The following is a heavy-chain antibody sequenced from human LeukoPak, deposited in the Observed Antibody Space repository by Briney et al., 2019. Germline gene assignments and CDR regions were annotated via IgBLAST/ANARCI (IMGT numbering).Heavy chain of an antibody. CDR3: ARAQRGYSYLNVTY. CDR2: INPNSGGT. CDR1: GYTFTGYY. J-gene: IGHJ4*02. D-gene: IGHD5-18*01. Sequence: GASVKVSCKASGYTFTGYYMHWVRQAPGQGLEWMGWINPNSGGTNYAQKFQGRVTMTRDTSISTAYMELSRLRSDDTAVYYCARAQRGYSYLNVTYWGLGTLVTVSS. V-gene: IGHV1-2*02.